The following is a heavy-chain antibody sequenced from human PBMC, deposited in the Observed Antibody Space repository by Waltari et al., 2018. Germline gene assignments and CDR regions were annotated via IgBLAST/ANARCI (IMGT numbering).Heavy chain of an antibody. Sequence: VQLVHSGAEVKKPGASVKVNCKASGYPFTGSCIHRVPQAPGQGLEWMGWINPNSGGTNYAQKYQGRVTMTRDTSISTAYMELSRLRSDDTAVYYCARASGYSSGWPFDYWGQGTLVTVSS. CDR1: GYPFTGSC. V-gene: IGHV1-2*02. D-gene: IGHD6-19*01. CDR3: ARASGYSSGWPFDY. J-gene: IGHJ4*02. CDR2: INPNSGGT.